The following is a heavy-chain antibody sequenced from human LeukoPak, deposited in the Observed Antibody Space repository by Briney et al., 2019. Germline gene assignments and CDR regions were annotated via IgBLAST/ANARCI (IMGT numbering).Heavy chain of an antibody. D-gene: IGHD2-21*02. CDR2: ISGGGSTT. CDR3: ARTLRRTEKRSIVVVTAPDY. CDR1: GFIFSSYA. J-gene: IGHJ4*02. Sequence: PGGSLRLSCAASGFIFSSYAMNWVRQAPGKGLEWVAVISGGGSTTIYADSVKGRFTISRDNSKNTLYLQMNSLRAEDTAVYYCARTLRRTEKRSIVVVTAPDYWGQGTLVTVSS. V-gene: IGHV3-23*01.